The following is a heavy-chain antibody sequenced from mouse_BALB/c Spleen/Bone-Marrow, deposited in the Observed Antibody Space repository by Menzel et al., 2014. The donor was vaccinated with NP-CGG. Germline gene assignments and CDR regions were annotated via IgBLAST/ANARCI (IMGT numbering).Heavy chain of an antibody. CDR3: LGWYFDV. D-gene: IGHD4-1*01. CDR1: GYSFTSYW. Sequence: SGTVLARPGASVKRSCKASGYSFTSYWMHWVKQRPGQGLEWIGAIYPGNSDTSYNQKFKGKAKLTAATSASTAYMELSSLTNEDSAVYYCLGWYFDVWGAGTTVTVSS. CDR2: IYPGNSDT. J-gene: IGHJ1*01. V-gene: IGHV1-5*01.